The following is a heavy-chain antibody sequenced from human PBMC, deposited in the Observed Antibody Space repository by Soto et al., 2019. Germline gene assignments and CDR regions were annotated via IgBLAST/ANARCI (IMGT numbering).Heavy chain of an antibody. CDR1: DIPFNHAW. J-gene: IGHJ4*02. CDR3: IVSRGECDSSVCQEVGVGA. V-gene: IGHV3-15*07. Sequence: DVRLVESGGGLVKPGGSLRLSCVDSDIPFNHAWMNWVRQAPGKGLEWVGRIKSKTSGGTTDYAAPVKGRFIISRDASQNTLYLQMNSLKTEDTALYYCIVSRGECDSSVCQEVGVGAGGQGTLVTVSS. CDR2: IKSKTSGGTT. D-gene: IGHD3-22*01.